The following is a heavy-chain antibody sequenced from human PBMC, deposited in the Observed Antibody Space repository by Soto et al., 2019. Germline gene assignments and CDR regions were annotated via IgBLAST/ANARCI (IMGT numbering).Heavy chain of an antibody. CDR2: IFHSGSP. CDR1: GGSISNGHW. J-gene: IGHJ4*02. Sequence: QVQLQEAGPGLVKPWGTLSLTCAVSGGSISNGHWWSWVRQSPGKGLEWIGEIFHSGSPNYNPSLRILVTISVDNSKNHFSLTLNSVTAADTAVYYCATHRGKTYGPDDDWGQGTLVCVSS. CDR3: ATHRGKTYGPDDD. V-gene: IGHV4-4*02. D-gene: IGHD5-18*01.